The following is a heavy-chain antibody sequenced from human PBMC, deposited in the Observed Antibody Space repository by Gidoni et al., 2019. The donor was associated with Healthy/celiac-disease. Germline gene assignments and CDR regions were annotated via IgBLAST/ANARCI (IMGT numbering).Heavy chain of an antibody. CDR1: GYSFTSYW. CDR2: IYTGYSDT. Sequence: EVQLVQSVAEVKKPGESLQISCTGSGYSFTSYWNDLVRQMPGKELEWMGIIYTGYSDTRYSPSFQGQVTISADKSISTAYLQWSSLKASDTAMYYCARDIAVAPDAWFDPWGQGTLVTVSS. V-gene: IGHV5-51*01. J-gene: IGHJ5*02. CDR3: ARDIAVAPDAWFDP. D-gene: IGHD6-19*01.